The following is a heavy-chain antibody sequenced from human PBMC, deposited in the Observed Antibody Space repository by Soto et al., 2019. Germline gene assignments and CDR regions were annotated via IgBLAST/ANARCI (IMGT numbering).Heavy chain of an antibody. V-gene: IGHV1-18*01. D-gene: IGHD2-15*01. CDR3: ARDRYFFGGSRYPCYFDY. CDR1: GYTFTSYG. CDR2: ISAYNGNT. J-gene: IGHJ4*02. Sequence: ASVKVSCKASGYTFTSYGISWVRQAPGQGLEWMGWISAYNGNTNYAQKLQGRVTMTTDTSTSTAYMELRSLRSDDTAVYYCARDRYFFGGSRYPCYFDYWGQGILVTVS.